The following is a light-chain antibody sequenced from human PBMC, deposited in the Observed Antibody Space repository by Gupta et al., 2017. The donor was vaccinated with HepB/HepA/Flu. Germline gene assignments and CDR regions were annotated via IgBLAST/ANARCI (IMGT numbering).Light chain of an antibody. CDR3: LKDNSARRT. V-gene: IGKV1-27*01. J-gene: IGKJ1*01. CDR2: AAS. CDR1: QGISNY. Sequence: DIQMTQFPSSLSASVGDRVTITCRASQGISNYLAWYQQKPGKVPKLLIYAASTLQSGVPSRFSGSGSGTDFTLTISSLQPEDVATYYCLKDNSARRTFGQGTKVEIK.